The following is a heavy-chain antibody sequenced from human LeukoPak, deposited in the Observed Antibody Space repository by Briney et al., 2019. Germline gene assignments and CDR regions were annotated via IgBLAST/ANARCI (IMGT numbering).Heavy chain of an antibody. J-gene: IGHJ4*02. Sequence: ASVKVSCKASGGTFSSYAIGWVRQAPGQGLEWMGGIIPIFGTANYAQKFQGRVTMTRDTSTSTVYMELSSLRSEDTAVYYCARDPSRGIAAAGIDYWGQGTLVTVSS. V-gene: IGHV1-69*05. CDR2: IIPIFGTA. D-gene: IGHD6-13*01. CDR1: GGTFSSYA. CDR3: ARDPSRGIAAAGIDY.